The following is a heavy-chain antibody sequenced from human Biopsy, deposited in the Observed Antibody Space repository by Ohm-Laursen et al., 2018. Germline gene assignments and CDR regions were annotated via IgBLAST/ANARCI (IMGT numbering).Heavy chain of an antibody. CDR1: EYRFSTYD. CDR2: MIPSSGKT. Sequence: PSVKVSCKASEYRFSTYDANWGRQARGQAHEWMGWMIPSSGKTRYAQRFQGRVTLTMNTSISTAYMQLSGLRSEDTAVYFCPRGYSRRVSIFEASIYWFDTWGQGTLVTVSS. V-gene: IGHV1-8*01. J-gene: IGHJ5*02. D-gene: IGHD6-6*01. CDR3: PRGYSRRVSIFEASIYWFDT.